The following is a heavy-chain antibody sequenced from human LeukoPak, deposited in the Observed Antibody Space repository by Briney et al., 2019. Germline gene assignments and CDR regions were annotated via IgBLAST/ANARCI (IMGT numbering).Heavy chain of an antibody. CDR1: GYTLTELS. CDR3: ATAPHGGLRLGEPSYWYFDL. Sequence: ASVKVSCKVSGYTLTELSMHWVRQAPGKGLEWMGGFDPEDGETIYAQKFQGRVTMTEDTSTDTAYMELSSLRSEDTAVYYCATAPHGGLRLGEPSYWYFDLWGRGTLVTVSS. J-gene: IGHJ2*01. CDR2: FDPEDGET. V-gene: IGHV1-24*01. D-gene: IGHD3-16*01.